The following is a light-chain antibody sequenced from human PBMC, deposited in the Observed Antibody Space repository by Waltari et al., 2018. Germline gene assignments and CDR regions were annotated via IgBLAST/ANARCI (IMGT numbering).Light chain of an antibody. CDR2: HAS. CDR3: QHYLRLPAT. V-gene: IGKV3-20*01. Sequence: EIVLTQSPGTLSLSPGEIATLSCRASQSVSTYLAWYQQKPGQAPRLLIYHASTRATGIPDRFSGSGSGTDFSLTISRLEPEDFAVYHCQHYLRLPATFGQGTKVEIK. J-gene: IGKJ1*01. CDR1: QSVSTY.